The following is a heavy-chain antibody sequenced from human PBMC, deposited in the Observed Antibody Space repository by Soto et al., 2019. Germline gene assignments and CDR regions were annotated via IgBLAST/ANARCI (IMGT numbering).Heavy chain of an antibody. CDR3: ARWTSCGGDCYRLDY. D-gene: IGHD2-21*02. J-gene: IGHJ4*02. CDR2: IFYTGNT. Sequence: PSETLSLTCIVSGGSISSFYWGWIRQPPEKGLEWIGNIFYTGNTGYNPSLRSRVTISLDTSRNQFFLKVNSVAAADTAVYYCARWTSCGGDCYRLDYWGPGTLVTVSS. CDR1: GGSISSFY. V-gene: IGHV4-59*08.